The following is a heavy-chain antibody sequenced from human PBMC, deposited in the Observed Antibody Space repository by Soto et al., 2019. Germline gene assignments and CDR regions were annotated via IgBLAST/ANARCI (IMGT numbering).Heavy chain of an antibody. CDR1: GYTFTSYG. Sequence: ASVKVSCKASGYTFTSYGISWVRQAPGQGLEWMGWISAYNGNTNYAQKLQGRVTMTTDTSTSTAYMELRSLRSDDTAVYYCARERGYYGSGSYPADDWGQGTLVTVSS. V-gene: IGHV1-18*01. J-gene: IGHJ4*02. CDR3: ARERGYYGSGSYPADD. CDR2: ISAYNGNT. D-gene: IGHD3-10*01.